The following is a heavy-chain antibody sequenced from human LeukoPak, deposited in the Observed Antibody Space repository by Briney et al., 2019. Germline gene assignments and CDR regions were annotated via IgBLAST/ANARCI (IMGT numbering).Heavy chain of an antibody. CDR2: ISGSGGST. CDR3: AKGPQLEYQLLYPYYFDY. J-gene: IGHJ4*02. CDR1: GFTFSSYG. Sequence: GRSLRLSCAASGFTFSSYGMHWVRQAPGKGLEWVSAISGSGGSTYYADSVKGRFTISRDNSKNTLYLQMNGLRAEDTAVYYCAKGPQLEYQLLYPYYFDYWGQGTLVTVSS. D-gene: IGHD2-2*02. V-gene: IGHV3-23*01.